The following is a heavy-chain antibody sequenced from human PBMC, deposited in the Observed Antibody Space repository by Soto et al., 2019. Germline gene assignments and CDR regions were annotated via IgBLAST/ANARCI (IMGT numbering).Heavy chain of an antibody. CDR1: GFTFSHYW. Sequence: GGSLRLSCAVSGFTFSHYWMHWVRQAPGGGLEWVSGINGDGRTTTYAESVKGRFTISRENAKNTMSLQMTSLRDADTAVYFCARAPHYGGNSGPEDSWGQGTLVTVSS. D-gene: IGHD2-21*02. CDR2: INGDGRTT. V-gene: IGHV3-74*03. CDR3: ARAPHYGGNSGPEDS. J-gene: IGHJ4*02.